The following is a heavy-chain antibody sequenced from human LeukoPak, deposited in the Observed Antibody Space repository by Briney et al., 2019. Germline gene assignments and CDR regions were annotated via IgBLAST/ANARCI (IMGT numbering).Heavy chain of an antibody. J-gene: IGHJ4*02. D-gene: IGHD6-13*01. CDR1: GGSFSGYY. CDR3: ARPPGYSSSWYGY. V-gene: IGHV4-34*01. CDR2: INHSGST. Sequence: PSETLSLTCAVYGGSFSGYYWSWIRQPPGKGLEWIGEINHSGSTNYNPSLKSRVTISVDTSKNQFSLKLSSVTAADTAVYYCARPPGYSSSWYGYWGQGTLVTVSS.